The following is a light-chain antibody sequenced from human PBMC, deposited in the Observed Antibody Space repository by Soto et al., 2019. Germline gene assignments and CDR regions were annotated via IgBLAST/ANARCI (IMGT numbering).Light chain of an antibody. CDR2: DAS. J-gene: IGKJ1*01. CDR1: QSVSNN. CDR3: QQYNDWPRT. V-gene: IGKV3-15*01. Sequence: EIVMTQSPAPLSVSPGERATLSCKASQSVSNNLAWYQLKPGQAPRLLIHDASTRATGIPARFSGSGSVTECTLTISSLQSEDFAVYYCQQYNDWPRTLGQGTKVDIK.